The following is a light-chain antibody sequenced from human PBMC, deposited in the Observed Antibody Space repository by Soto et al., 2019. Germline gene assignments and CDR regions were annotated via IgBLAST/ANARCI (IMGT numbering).Light chain of an antibody. CDR1: QSVSGY. CDR2: AAS. Sequence: KSQSPSSLSASVGDRVTITCRTSQSVSGYLNWYQQEPGKAPKLLIYAASSLQSGVPSRFSGSGSGTDFSLTISSLQPEDFATYYCQQTYTSPRTFGQGPKMDIK. CDR3: QQTYTSPRT. J-gene: IGKJ1*01. V-gene: IGKV1-39*01.